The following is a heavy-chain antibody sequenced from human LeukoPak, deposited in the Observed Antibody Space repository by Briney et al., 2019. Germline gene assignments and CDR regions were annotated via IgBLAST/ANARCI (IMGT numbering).Heavy chain of an antibody. CDR2: IYYSGST. V-gene: IGHV4-59*08. CDR1: GGSFSGYY. Sequence: PSETLSLTCAVYGGSFSGYYWSWIRQPPGKGLEWIGYIYYSGSTNYNPSLKSRVTISVDTSKNQFSLKLSSVTAADTAVYYCARQDFWSGYYRESGAFDIWGQGTMVTVSS. J-gene: IGHJ3*02. D-gene: IGHD3-3*01. CDR3: ARQDFWSGYYRESGAFDI.